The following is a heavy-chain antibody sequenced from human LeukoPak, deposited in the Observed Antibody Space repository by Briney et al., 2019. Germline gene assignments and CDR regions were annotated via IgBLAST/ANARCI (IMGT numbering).Heavy chain of an antibody. CDR3: SKDLGGTMIVVV. CDR1: GFTFSSHG. CDR2: ISSSGGNT. J-gene: IGHJ4*02. Sequence: GGSLRLSCAASGFTFSSHGMSWVRQTPGKGLEWVSTISSSGGNTYYADSVKGRCTISRDNSKNTLYLQMNSLRAEDTAIYYCSKDLGGTMIVVVGGQGTLVTVSS. V-gene: IGHV3-23*01. D-gene: IGHD3-22*01.